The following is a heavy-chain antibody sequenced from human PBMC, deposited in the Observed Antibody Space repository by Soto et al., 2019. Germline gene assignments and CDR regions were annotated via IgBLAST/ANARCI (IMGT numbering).Heavy chain of an antibody. CDR3: ARKTAGPRPFGY. D-gene: IGHD6-13*01. CDR1: GFTFSTYA. CDR2: ISSSGGDT. J-gene: IGHJ4*02. Sequence: EVHLVESGGGLVQPGGSLRLSCAASGFTFSTYAMSWVRQPPGKGLEWVSGISSSGGDTPSADSVKGRFTISRDNSKNTLYLQMNNLRAEDTAVYFCARKTAGPRPFGYWGQGTLVTVSS. V-gene: IGHV3-23*04.